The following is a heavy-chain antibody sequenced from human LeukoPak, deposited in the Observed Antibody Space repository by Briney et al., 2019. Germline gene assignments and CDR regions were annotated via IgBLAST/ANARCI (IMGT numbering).Heavy chain of an antibody. Sequence: GGSLRLSCAASGFPFSSYPMSWVRQAPGKGLEWVSSISSSAGNTYYADSVKGRFTISRDYSKNTLYPQMNSLRAEDTAIYYCAKNRGFRGVIVVPPLDFWGQGTLVTVSS. CDR1: GFPFSSYP. J-gene: IGHJ4*02. V-gene: IGHV3-23*01. CDR2: ISSSAGNT. CDR3: AKNRGFRGVIVVPPLDF. D-gene: IGHD3-16*02.